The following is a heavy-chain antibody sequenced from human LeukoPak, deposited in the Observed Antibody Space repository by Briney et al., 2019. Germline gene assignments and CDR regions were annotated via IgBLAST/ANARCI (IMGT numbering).Heavy chain of an antibody. D-gene: IGHD6-19*01. V-gene: IGHV4-59*01. CDR2: IYYSGCT. J-gene: IGHJ3*02. CDR1: GGAISSYY. CDR3: AREEVSGPDAFDI. Sequence: SQTLSLTCTVSGGAISSYYWSWSRQPPGKGLEWIGYIYYSGCTNSTPSLKSRVTISVDTSKNQFSLKLSSVTAADTAVYYCAREEVSGPDAFDIWGQGTMVTVSS.